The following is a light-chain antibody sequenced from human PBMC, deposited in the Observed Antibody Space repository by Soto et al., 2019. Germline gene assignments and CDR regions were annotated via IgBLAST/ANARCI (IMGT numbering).Light chain of an antibody. J-gene: IGLJ2*01. CDR1: NIGSKS. CDR2: YDS. V-gene: IGLV3-21*04. CDR3: QVWDRSSEHRV. Sequence: SYELTQPPSVSVAPGKTARITCGGNNIGSKSVHWYQQKPGQAPVLVIYYDSDRPSGIPERFSGSNSGNTATLTISRVEAGDEADYYCQVWDRSSEHRVFGGGTKLTVL.